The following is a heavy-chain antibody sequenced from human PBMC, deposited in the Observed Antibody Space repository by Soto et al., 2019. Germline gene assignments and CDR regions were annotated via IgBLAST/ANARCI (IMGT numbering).Heavy chain of an antibody. J-gene: IGHJ6*02. CDR3: ARDLGTAMAPDYYYYGMDV. CDR1: GFTFDDYG. Sequence: GGSLRRSCAASGFTFDDYGMSWVRQAPVKGLEWVSGINWNGGSTGYADSVKGRFTISRDNAKNSLYLQMNSLRAEDTALYYCARDLGTAMAPDYYYYGMDVWGQGTTVTVSS. D-gene: IGHD5-18*01. CDR2: INWNGGST. V-gene: IGHV3-20*04.